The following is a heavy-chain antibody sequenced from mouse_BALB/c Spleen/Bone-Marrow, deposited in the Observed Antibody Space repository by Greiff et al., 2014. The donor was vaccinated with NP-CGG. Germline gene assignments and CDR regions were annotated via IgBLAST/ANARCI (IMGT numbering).Heavy chain of an antibody. V-gene: IGHV14-3*02. D-gene: IGHD5-5*01. Sequence: EVQLQESGAELVKPGASVKLSCTASGFNIKDTYIYWVKQRPEQGLEWVGRIDPANGNTKYDPKFQGKATIAADTSSNTAYLQLSSLTSEDTAVYYCSRGYYDYLFALDYWGHGTSATVSS. CDR1: GFNIKDTY. CDR3: SRGYYDYLFALDY. J-gene: IGHJ4*01. CDR2: IDPANGNT.